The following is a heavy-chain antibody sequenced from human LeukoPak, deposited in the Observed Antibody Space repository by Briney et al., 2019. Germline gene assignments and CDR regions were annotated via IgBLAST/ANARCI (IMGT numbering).Heavy chain of an antibody. CDR1: GFTFSSYA. Sequence: GGSLRLSCAASGFTFSSYAMSWVRQAPGKGLEWVSAISGSGGSTYYADSVKGRFTTSRDNSKNTLYLQMNSLRAEDTAVYYCAKVDVDYYDSSGYYSLETFDYWGQGTLVTVSS. CDR3: AKVDVDYYDSSGYYSLETFDY. CDR2: ISGSGGST. J-gene: IGHJ4*02. V-gene: IGHV3-23*01. D-gene: IGHD3-22*01.